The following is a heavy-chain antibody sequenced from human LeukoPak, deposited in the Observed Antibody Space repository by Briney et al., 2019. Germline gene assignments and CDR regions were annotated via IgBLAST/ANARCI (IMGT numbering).Heavy chain of an antibody. CDR3: AKFTSAVAGTLKAFDI. CDR1: GFTFSSYG. Sequence: GGSLRLSCAASGFTFSSYGMHWVRQAPGKGLEWVAVISYDGSNKYYADSVKGRFTISRDNSKNTLYLQMNSLRAEDTAVYYCAKFTSAVAGTLKAFDIWGQGTMVTVSS. D-gene: IGHD6-19*01. J-gene: IGHJ3*02. CDR2: ISYDGSNK. V-gene: IGHV3-30*18.